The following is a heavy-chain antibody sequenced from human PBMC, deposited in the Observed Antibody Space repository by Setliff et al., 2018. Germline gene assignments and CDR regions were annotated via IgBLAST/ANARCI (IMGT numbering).Heavy chain of an antibody. CDR1: GGSISSGDYY. V-gene: IGHV4-30-4*08. Sequence: PSETLSLTCTVSGGSISSGDYYWSWIRQPPGKGLEWIGYIYSSGSTYSTPSLKSRVSISVDTSKNQFSLKLSSVTAADTAVYYCARESRYYYDNLGTLDYWGQGTLVTVSS. CDR3: ARESRYYYDNLGTLDY. D-gene: IGHD3-22*01. CDR2: IYSSGST. J-gene: IGHJ4*02.